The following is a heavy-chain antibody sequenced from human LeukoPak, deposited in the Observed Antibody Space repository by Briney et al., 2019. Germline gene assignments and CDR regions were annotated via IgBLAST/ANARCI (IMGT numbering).Heavy chain of an antibody. D-gene: IGHD3-16*02. J-gene: IGHJ4*02. CDR2: TYYRSKWYN. CDR3: ARAPLHYVWGSYRDSYYFDY. V-gene: IGHV6-1*01. CDR1: GDSVSSNSAA. Sequence: SQTLSLTCAISGDSVSSNSAAWNWIRQSPSRGLEWLGRTYYRSKWYNDYAVSVKSRITINPDTSKNQFPLQLNSVTPEDTAVYYCARAPLHYVWGSYRDSYYFDYWGQGTLVTVSS.